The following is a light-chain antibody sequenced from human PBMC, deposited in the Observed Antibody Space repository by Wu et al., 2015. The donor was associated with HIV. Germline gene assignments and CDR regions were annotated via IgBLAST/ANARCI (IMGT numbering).Light chain of an antibody. CDR3: QQSDTTPWT. J-gene: IGKJ1*01. V-gene: IGKV1-39*01. CDR1: QSISSY. CDR2: AAS. Sequence: DIQMTQSPSSLSASVGDRVTITCRASQSISSYLNWYQQKPGKAPKLLIYAASSLQSGVPSRFSGSGSGTDFTLSIKSLQPEDFAAYYCQQSDTTPWTFGQGTKVEI.